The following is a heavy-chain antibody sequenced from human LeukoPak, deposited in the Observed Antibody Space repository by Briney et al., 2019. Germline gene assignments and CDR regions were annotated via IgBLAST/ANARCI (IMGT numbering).Heavy chain of an antibody. V-gene: IGHV3-66*02. J-gene: IGHJ6*03. Sequence: GGSLRLSCAASGFTVSSNYMSWVRQAPGKGLEWVSVIYSGGSTYYAESVKGRFTISRDNSKNTLYLQMNSLRAEDTAVYYCASSRLGFGELPRYYMDVWGKGTTVTVSS. CDR1: GFTVSSNY. CDR2: IYSGGST. D-gene: IGHD3-10*01. CDR3: ASSRLGFGELPRYYMDV.